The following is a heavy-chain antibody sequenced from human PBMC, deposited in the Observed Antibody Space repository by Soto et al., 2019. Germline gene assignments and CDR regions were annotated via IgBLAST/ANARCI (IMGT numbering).Heavy chain of an antibody. V-gene: IGHV3-23*01. CDR3: AKDRIVLRSWRHQRDYGMDV. Sequence: GGSLRLSCAASGFTFSSYAMSWVRQAPGKGLERVSAISGSGGSTYYADSVKGRFTISRDNSKNTLYLQMNSLRAEDTAVYYCAKDRIVLRSWRHQRDYGMDVWGQGTTVTVSS. D-gene: IGHD3-3*01. J-gene: IGHJ6*02. CDR2: ISGSGGST. CDR1: GFTFSSYA.